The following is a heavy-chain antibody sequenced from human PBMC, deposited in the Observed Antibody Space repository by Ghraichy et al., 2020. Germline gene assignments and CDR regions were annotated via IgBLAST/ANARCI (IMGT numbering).Heavy chain of an antibody. D-gene: IGHD4-17*01. CDR3: ARRAVTVDAFDI. CDR2: ISSSSSYT. CDR1: RFTFSDYY. V-gene: IGHV3-11*06. J-gene: IGHJ3*02. Sequence: GGSLRLSCAASRFTFSDYYMSWIRQAPGKGLQWVSYISSSSSYTNYADSVKGRFIISRDNAKNSLYLQMDSLRAEDTAVYYCARRAVTVDAFDIWGQGTMVTVSS.